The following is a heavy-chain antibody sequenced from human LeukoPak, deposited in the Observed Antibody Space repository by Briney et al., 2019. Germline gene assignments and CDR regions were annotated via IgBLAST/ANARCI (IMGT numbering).Heavy chain of an antibody. CDR1: GYTFTGYY. V-gene: IGHV1-2*02. D-gene: IGHD6-19*01. CDR2: INPNSGVT. Sequence: ASVKLSCKASGYTFTGYYLHWVRQAPGQGLEWMGWINPNSGVTNYAQNFQGRVTMTRDTSISTGYMELSRLRSDDTALYYCARAVAGIDYWGQGTLVPVSS. CDR3: ARAVAGIDY. J-gene: IGHJ4*02.